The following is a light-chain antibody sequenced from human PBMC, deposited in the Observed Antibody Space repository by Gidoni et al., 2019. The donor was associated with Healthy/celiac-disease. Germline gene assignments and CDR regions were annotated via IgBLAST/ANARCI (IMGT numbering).Light chain of an antibody. CDR1: QSISSY. CDR2: AAS. J-gene: IGKJ1*01. V-gene: IGKV1-39*01. CDR3: QQSYSTPRGT. Sequence: DIRMTQSPSSLSASVGDRVTITCRASQSISSYLNWYQQKPGKAPKLLIYAASSLQSGVPSRFSGSGSGTDFTLTISSLQPEDFATYYCQQSYSTPRGTFGQGTKVEIK.